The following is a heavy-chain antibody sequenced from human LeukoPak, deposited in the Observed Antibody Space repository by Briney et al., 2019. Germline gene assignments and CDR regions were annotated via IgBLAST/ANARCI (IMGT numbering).Heavy chain of an antibody. D-gene: IGHD5-18*01. V-gene: IGHV4-59*01. Sequence: PSETLSLTCTVSGDSISSYYWSWIRQPPGKGLEWIGYIYYSGSTNYKPSLKSRVTISVDTSKNQFSLKLSSVTAADTAVYYCARSGYRYGADALDIWGQGTMVTVSS. J-gene: IGHJ3*02. CDR2: IYYSGST. CDR1: GDSISSYY. CDR3: ARSGYRYGADALDI.